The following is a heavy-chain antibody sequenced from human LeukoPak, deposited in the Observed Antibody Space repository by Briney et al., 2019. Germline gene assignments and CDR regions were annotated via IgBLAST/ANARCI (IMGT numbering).Heavy chain of an antibody. V-gene: IGHV3-7*01. D-gene: IGHD3-9*01. CDR1: GFTFSSYW. J-gene: IGHJ4*02. CDR2: IKQDGSEK. Sequence: GGSLRLSCAASGFTFSSYWMSWVRQAPGKGLEWVANIKQDGSEKYYVDSVKGRFTISRDNAKNSLYLQMNSLRAEDTAVYYCATTTDYILTGYYSFDYWGQGTLVTVSS. CDR3: ATTTDYILTGYYSFDY.